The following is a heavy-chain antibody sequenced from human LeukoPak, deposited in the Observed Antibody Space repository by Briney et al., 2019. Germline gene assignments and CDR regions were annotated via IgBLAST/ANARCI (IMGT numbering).Heavy chain of an antibody. V-gene: IGHV1-24*01. J-gene: IGHJ5*02. Sequence: ASVKVSCKVSGYTLTELSMHWVRQAPGKGLEWIGGFDPEDGETIYAQKFQGRVTMTEDTSTDTAYMELSSLRSEDTAVYYCATDLGQPVGESSWGQGTLVTVSS. CDR2: FDPEDGET. D-gene: IGHD3-10*01. CDR3: ATDLGQPVGESS. CDR1: GYTLTELS.